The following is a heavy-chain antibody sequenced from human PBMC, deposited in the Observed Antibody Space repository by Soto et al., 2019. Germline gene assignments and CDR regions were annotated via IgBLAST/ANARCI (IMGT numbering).Heavy chain of an antibody. CDR1: GGSVSSGSYY. V-gene: IGHV4-61*01. CDR3: ARVCRSGFLEWLRTGWFDP. J-gene: IGHJ5*02. D-gene: IGHD3-3*01. CDR2: IYYSGST. Sequence: QVQLQESGPGLVKPSETLSLTCTVSGGSVSSGSYYWSWIRQPPGKGLEWIGYIYYSGSTNYNPSLKSRVTISVDTSKNQFSLKLSSVTAADTAVYYCARVCRSGFLEWLRTGWFDPWGQGTLVTVSS.